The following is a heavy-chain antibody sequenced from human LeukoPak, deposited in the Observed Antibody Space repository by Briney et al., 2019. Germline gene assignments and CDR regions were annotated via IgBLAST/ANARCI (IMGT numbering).Heavy chain of an antibody. Sequence: GGSLRLSCAASGFTFSSYTMSWVRQAPGKGLEWVSAISGSGGSTYYADSVKGRFTISRDNSKNTLYLQMNSLRAEDTAVYYCARLRGYCGYVVYWGQGTLVTVFS. D-gene: IGHD5-12*01. CDR2: ISGSGGST. V-gene: IGHV3-23*01. CDR3: ARLRGYCGYVVY. J-gene: IGHJ4*02. CDR1: GFTFSSYT.